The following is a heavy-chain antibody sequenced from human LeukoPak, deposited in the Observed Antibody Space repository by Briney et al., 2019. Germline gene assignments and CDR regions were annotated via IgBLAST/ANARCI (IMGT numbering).Heavy chain of an antibody. J-gene: IGHJ4*02. CDR1: GGSFSGHY. CDR3: ARGLGYYYDTHFDY. V-gene: IGHV4-34*01. Sequence: SETLSLTCAVYGGSFSGHYWSWIRQPPGKGLEWIGEINHSGSTNYNPSLKSRVTISVDTSKNQFSLKLSSVTAADTAVYYCARGLGYYYDTHFDYWGQGTLVTVSS. D-gene: IGHD3-22*01. CDR2: INHSGST.